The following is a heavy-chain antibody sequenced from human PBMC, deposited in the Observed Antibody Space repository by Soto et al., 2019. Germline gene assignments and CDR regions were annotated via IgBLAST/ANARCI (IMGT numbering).Heavy chain of an antibody. CDR3: ARDRFYSMDV. V-gene: IGHV3-74*01. D-gene: IGHD3-3*01. CDR1: GLTLSRNW. CDR2: IKNDGSST. Sequence: GGSLRLSCAAPGLTLSRNWLHWVRQAPGKGLVWVSRIKNDGSSTTYADSVKGRFTISRDNAKNTLYLQMNSLRAEDTAVYYCARDRFYSMDVWGQGTTVTVSS. J-gene: IGHJ6*02.